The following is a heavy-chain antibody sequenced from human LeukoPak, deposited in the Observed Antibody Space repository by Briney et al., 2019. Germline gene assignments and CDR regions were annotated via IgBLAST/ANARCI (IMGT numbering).Heavy chain of an antibody. CDR2: ISYDGSNK. CDR3: AREGLLRWSTLGDFDY. V-gene: IGHV3-30-3*01. Sequence: PGRSLSLSCAASGFTFSSYAMHWVRQAPGKGLEWVAVISYDGSNKYYADSVKGRFTISRDDSKNTLYLQMNSLRAEDTAVYYCAREGLLRWSTLGDFDYWGQGTLVTVSS. CDR1: GFTFSSYA. J-gene: IGHJ4*02. D-gene: IGHD4-23*01.